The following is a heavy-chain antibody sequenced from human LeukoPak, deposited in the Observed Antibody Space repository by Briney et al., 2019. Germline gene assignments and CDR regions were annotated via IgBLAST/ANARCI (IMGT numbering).Heavy chain of an antibody. D-gene: IGHD2-15*01. CDR2: ISSSSSYI. V-gene: IGHV3-21*01. CDR3: ARGGTGSGDYFDY. Sequence: GGSLRLSCAASGFTFSDYYMNWVRQAPGKGLEWVSSISSSSSYIYYADSVKGRFTISRDNAKNSLYLQMNSLRAEDTAVYYCARGGTGSGDYFDYWGQGTLVTVSS. J-gene: IGHJ4*02. CDR1: GFTFSDYY.